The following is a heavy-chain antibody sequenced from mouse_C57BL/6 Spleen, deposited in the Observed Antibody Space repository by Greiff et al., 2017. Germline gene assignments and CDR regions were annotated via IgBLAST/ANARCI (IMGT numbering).Heavy chain of an antibody. J-gene: IGHJ4*01. D-gene: IGHD2-2*01. Sequence: EVHLVESGEGLVKPGGSLKLSCAASGFTFSSYAMSWVRQTPEKRLEWVAYISSGGDYIYYADTVKGRFTISRDNARNTLYLQMSSLKSEDTAMYYCTSTMVKGAMDYWGQGTSVTVSS. CDR2: ISSGGDYI. CDR1: GFTFSSYA. CDR3: TSTMVKGAMDY. V-gene: IGHV5-9-1*02.